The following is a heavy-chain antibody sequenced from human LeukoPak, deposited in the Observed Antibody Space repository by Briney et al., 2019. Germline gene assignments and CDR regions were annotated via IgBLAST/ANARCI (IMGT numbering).Heavy chain of an antibody. Sequence: PSETLSLTCAVYGGSFSGYYWSWIRQPPGKGLEWIREINHSGSTNYNPSLKSRVTISVDTSKNQFSLKLSSVTAADTAVYYCARGRMIVVVITLKNYFDYWGQGTLVTVSS. V-gene: IGHV4-34*01. D-gene: IGHD3-22*01. CDR2: INHSGST. CDR3: ARGRMIVVVITLKNYFDY. J-gene: IGHJ4*02. CDR1: GGSFSGYY.